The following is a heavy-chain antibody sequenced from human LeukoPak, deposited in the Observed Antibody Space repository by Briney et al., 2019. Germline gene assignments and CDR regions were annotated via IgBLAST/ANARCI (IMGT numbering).Heavy chain of an antibody. D-gene: IGHD2-2*01. J-gene: IGHJ4*02. CDR2: ISDSSFYI. CDR1: GFTFSSYS. CDR3: ANHFACGSTSCPPFDY. V-gene: IGHV3-21*01. Sequence: GGSLRLSCAASGFTFSSYSMSWVRQAPGKGLEWVSSISDSSFYIYYADSVEGRFTISRDNAKNSLYLQMNSLRAEDTGVYYCANHFACGSTSCPPFDYWGQGTLVTVSS.